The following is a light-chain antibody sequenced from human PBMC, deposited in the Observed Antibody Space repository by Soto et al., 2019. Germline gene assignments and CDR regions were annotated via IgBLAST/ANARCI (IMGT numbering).Light chain of an antibody. Sequence: EIVLTQSPATLSLSPGERATLSCRASQSVSSYLAWYQQKPGQAPRLLIYDASNRATGIPARFSGSGSGTDFTLTISSLELEDFAVYYCQQRSNWHTFGGGTKVEIK. J-gene: IGKJ4*01. CDR2: DAS. V-gene: IGKV3-11*01. CDR3: QQRSNWHT. CDR1: QSVSSY.